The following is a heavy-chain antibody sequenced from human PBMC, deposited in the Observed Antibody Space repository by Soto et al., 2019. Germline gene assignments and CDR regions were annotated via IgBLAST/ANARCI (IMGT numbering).Heavy chain of an antibody. J-gene: IGHJ4*02. V-gene: IGHV3-23*01. CDR3: AKEIELDYYDSSGYPDDY. CDR1: GFTFSSYA. CDR2: ISGSGGST. D-gene: IGHD3-22*01. Sequence: GGSLRLSCAASGFTFSSYAMSWVRQAPGKGLEWVSAISGSGGSTYYADSVKGRFTISRDNSKNTLYLQMNSLRAEDTAVYYCAKEIELDYYDSSGYPDDYWGQGTLVTVSS.